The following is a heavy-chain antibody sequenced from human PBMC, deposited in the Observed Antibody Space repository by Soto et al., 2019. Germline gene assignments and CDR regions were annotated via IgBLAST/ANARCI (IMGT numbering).Heavy chain of an antibody. J-gene: IGHJ6*02. V-gene: IGHV3-53*01. CDR3: ARGGATMYYYYGMDV. CDR1: GFTVSSNY. Sequence: VGSLRLSCAASGFTVSSNYMSWVRQAPGKGLEWVSVIYSGGSTYYADSVKGRFTISRDNSKNTLYLQMNSLRAEDTAVYYCARGGATMYYYYGMDVWGQGTTVTVSS. CDR2: IYSGGST. D-gene: IGHD1-26*01.